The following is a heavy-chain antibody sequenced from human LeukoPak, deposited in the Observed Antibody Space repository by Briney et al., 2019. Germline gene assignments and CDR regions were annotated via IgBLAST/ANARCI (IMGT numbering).Heavy chain of an antibody. Sequence: PGGSLRLSCAASGFTFSSYSMNWVRQAPGKGLEWVSYISSSSSTIYYADSVKGRFTISRDNAKNSLYLQMNSLRAEDTAVYYCARDVGGYSSSSGQYWGQGTLVTVSS. CDR1: GFTFSSYS. CDR2: ISSSSSTI. CDR3: ARDVGGYSSSSGQY. J-gene: IGHJ4*02. V-gene: IGHV3-48*01. D-gene: IGHD6-6*01.